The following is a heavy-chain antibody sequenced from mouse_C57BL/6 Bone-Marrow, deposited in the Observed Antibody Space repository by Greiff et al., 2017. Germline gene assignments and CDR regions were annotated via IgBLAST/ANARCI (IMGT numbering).Heavy chain of an antibody. CDR1: GYTFTSYW. Sequence: VKLQQPGAELVKPGASVKLSCKASGYTFTSYWMQWVKQRPGQGLEWIGEIDPSDSYTNYTQKFKGKATLAVDTSSSTAYMQLSSLTSEDSAVYYCATQGRFAYWGQGTLVTVSA. V-gene: IGHV1-50*01. CDR2: IDPSDSYT. J-gene: IGHJ3*01. CDR3: ATQGRFAY.